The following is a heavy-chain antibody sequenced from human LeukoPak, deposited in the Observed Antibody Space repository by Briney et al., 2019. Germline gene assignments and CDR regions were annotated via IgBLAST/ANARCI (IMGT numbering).Heavy chain of an antibody. Sequence: ASVKVSCKASGYTFTSYGIGWVRQATGQGLEWMGWLNPHSGNTGYAQKFQGRVTMTRNTSISTAYMELSSLRSDDTAVYYCARRIISDYWGQGSLVTVSS. CDR1: GYTFTSYG. V-gene: IGHV1-8*02. CDR2: LNPHSGNT. CDR3: ARRIISDY. D-gene: IGHD3-10*01. J-gene: IGHJ4*02.